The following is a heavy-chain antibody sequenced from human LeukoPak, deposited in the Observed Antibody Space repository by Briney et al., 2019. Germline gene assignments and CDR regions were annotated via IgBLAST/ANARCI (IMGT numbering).Heavy chain of an antibody. CDR2: INSDGSST. CDR1: GFTFSSYW. Sequence: PGGSLRLSCAASGFTFSSYWMHWVRQAPGKGLVWVSRINSDGSSTSYADSVKGRFTISRDNAKNTLYLQMNSLRAEDTAVFYCARVPLLVGASRDYYGLDVWGQGTTVTVSS. CDR3: ARVPLLVGASRDYYGLDV. J-gene: IGHJ6*02. D-gene: IGHD1-26*01. V-gene: IGHV3-74*01.